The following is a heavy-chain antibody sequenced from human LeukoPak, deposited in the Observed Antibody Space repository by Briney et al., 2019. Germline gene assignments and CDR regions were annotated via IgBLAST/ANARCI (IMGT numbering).Heavy chain of an antibody. CDR3: AKAKYDILTGYPWGYFDY. CDR1: GFTVSGVY. CDR2: IYSDDST. Sequence: GGSLRLSCVASGFTVSGVYMSWVRQAPGQGLDWVSVIYSDDSTYYADSVKGRFTISRDNSKNTLYLQMNSLRAEDTAVYYCAKAKYDILTGYPWGYFDYWGQGTLVTVSS. D-gene: IGHD3-9*01. V-gene: IGHV3-53*01. J-gene: IGHJ4*02.